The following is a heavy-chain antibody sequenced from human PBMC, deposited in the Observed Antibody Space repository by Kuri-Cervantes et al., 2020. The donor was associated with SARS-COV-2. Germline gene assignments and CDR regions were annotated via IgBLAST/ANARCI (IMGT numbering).Heavy chain of an antibody. J-gene: IGHJ6*03. CDR3: AKDSIRFLEWLYYMDV. D-gene: IGHD3-3*01. Sequence: GESLKISCAASGFTFSNAWMSWVRQAPGKGLEWVSSISSSSSYIYYADSVKGRFTISRDNSKNTLYLQMNSLRAEDTAVYYCAKDSIRFLEWLYYMDVWGKGTTVTVSS. CDR1: GFTFSNAW. CDR2: ISSSSSYI. V-gene: IGHV3-21*01.